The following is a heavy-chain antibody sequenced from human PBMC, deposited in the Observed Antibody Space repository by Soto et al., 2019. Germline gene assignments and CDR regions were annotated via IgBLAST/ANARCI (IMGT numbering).Heavy chain of an antibody. D-gene: IGHD6-13*01. Sequence: GGSLRLSCAASGFTFSSYGMHWVRQAPGKGLEWVAVISYDGSNKYYADSVKGRFTISRDNSKNTLYLQMNSLRAEDTAVYYYAKATYSSSWYVGYWGQGTLVTVSS. CDR2: ISYDGSNK. CDR1: GFTFSSYG. V-gene: IGHV3-30*18. J-gene: IGHJ4*02. CDR3: AKATYSSSWYVGY.